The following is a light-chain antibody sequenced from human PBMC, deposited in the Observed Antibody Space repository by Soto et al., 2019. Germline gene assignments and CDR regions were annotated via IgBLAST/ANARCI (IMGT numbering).Light chain of an antibody. J-gene: IGKJ1*01. CDR3: QQYNAWPGT. CDR1: QTISNN. V-gene: IGKV3-15*01. CDR2: GAS. Sequence: EIVMTRSPATLSESPGERATLSCRASQTISNNLAWYQQKPGQAPRLLIYGASTRATDIPARFSGSGSGTQFTLTISSLQSEDFGTYYCQQYNAWPGTFGQGTKVEIK.